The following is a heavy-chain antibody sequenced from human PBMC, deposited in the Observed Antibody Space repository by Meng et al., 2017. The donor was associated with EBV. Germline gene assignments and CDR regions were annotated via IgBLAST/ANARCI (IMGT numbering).Heavy chain of an antibody. CDR2: IIPSVGTA. D-gene: IGHD6-13*01. Sequence: QVQLVQPGAEVKKPGSSVKVSCKADGGTFSSYAISWVRQAPGQGLEWMGEIIPSVGTANYAQKYQGRVTITADKSTSTAYMELSSLRSEDTAVYYCARAEIAAAGRLDYWGQGTLVTVSS. V-gene: IGHV1-69*06. J-gene: IGHJ4*02. CDR3: ARAEIAAAGRLDY. CDR1: GGTFSSYA.